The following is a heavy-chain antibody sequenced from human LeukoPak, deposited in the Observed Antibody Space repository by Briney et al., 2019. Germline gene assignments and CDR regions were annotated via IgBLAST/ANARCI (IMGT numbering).Heavy chain of an antibody. CDR1: GFTFSSYE. V-gene: IGHV3-48*03. CDR3: ARDRTDSSGWYVSSQYYFDY. CDR2: ISSSGSTI. J-gene: IGHJ4*02. Sequence: GGSLRLSCAASGFTFSSYEMNWVRQAPGKGLEWVSYISSSGSTIYYADSMKGRFTIPRDNAKNSLYLQMNSLRAEDTAVYYCARDRTDSSGWYVSSQYYFDYWGQGTLVTVSS. D-gene: IGHD6-19*01.